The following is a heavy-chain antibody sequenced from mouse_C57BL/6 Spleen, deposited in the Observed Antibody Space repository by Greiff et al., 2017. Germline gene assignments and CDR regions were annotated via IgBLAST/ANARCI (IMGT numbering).Heavy chain of an antibody. CDR2: ISDGGSYT. CDR1: GFTFSSYA. CDR3: ARDRLSYAMDY. V-gene: IGHV5-4*01. D-gene: IGHD3-2*02. J-gene: IGHJ4*01. Sequence: EVKLVESGGGLVKPGGSLKLSCAASGFTFSSYAMAWVRQTPEKRLEWVATISDGGSYTYYPDNVKGRFTISRDNAKNNLYLQMSHLKSEDTAMYYCARDRLSYAMDYWGQGTSVTVSS.